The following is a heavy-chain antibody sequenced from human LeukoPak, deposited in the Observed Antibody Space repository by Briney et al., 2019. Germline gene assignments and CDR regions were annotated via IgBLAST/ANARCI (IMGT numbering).Heavy chain of an antibody. CDR1: GFTFSSYA. D-gene: IGHD5-24*01. CDR3: AKGRDGYNADFDY. Sequence: EGSLRLSCAASGFTFSSYAMSWVRQAPGKGLEWVSGISGSGGSTCYADSVKGRFTISRDNSKNTLYLQMNSLRAEDTAVYYCAKGRDGYNADFDYWGQGTLVTVSS. J-gene: IGHJ4*02. CDR2: ISGSGGST. V-gene: IGHV3-23*01.